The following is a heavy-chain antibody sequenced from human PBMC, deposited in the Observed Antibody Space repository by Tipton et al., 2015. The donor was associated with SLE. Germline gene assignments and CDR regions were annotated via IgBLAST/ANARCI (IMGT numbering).Heavy chain of an antibody. J-gene: IGHJ4*02. CDR3: ARDEYRYDGTGYHLLGHFDF. CDR2: INHSGST. CDR1: GGSFSDYY. Sequence: TLSLTCTVYGGSFSDYYWSWIRQPPGKGLEWIGEINHSGSTNYNPSLKSRVTISVDTSKNQFSLKLSSVTAADTAVYYCARDEYRYDGTGYHLLGHFDFWGQGTQVTVSS. D-gene: IGHD3-22*01. V-gene: IGHV4-34*01.